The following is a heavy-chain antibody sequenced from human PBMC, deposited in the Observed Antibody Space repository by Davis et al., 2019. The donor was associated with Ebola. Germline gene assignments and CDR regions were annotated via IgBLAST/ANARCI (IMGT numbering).Heavy chain of an antibody. CDR3: ARRQWELHYYGMDV. V-gene: IGHV4-39*01. Sequence: SETLSLTCTVSGGSISSSSYYWGWIRQPPGKGLEWIGSIYYSGSTYYNPSLKSRVTISVDTSKNQFSLKLSSVTAADTAVYYCARRQWELHYYGMDVWGHGTSVTVSS. J-gene: IGHJ6*02. D-gene: IGHD1-26*01. CDR1: GGSISSSSYY. CDR2: IYYSGST.